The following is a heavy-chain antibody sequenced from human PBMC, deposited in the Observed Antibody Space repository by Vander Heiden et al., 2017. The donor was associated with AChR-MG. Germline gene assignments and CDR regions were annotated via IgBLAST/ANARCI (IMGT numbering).Heavy chain of an antibody. V-gene: IGHV3-30-3*01. D-gene: IGHD3-3*01. CDR2: ISYDGSNK. CDR1: GFTFSSYA. Sequence: QVQLVESGGGVVQPGRSLRLSCAASGFTFSSYAMHWVRQAPGKGLEWVAVISYDGSNKYYADSVKGRFTISRDNSKNTLYLQMNSLRAEDTAVYYCARDSRFLEWLFEFFDYWGQGTLVTVSS. J-gene: IGHJ4*02. CDR3: ARDSRFLEWLFEFFDY.